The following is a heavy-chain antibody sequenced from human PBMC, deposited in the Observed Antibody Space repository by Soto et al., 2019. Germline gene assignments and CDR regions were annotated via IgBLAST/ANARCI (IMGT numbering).Heavy chain of an antibody. Sequence: QVQLQESGPGLVKPSETLSLTCTVSSGSIRSYHWSWIRQPPGKGLEWIGSIYYSGSTKYNPSLKSRGTMSVDTSKNQFSLKLSSVTAADTAVYYCATDSSGYYEMFDYWGQGTLVTVTS. J-gene: IGHJ4*02. CDR2: IYYSGST. CDR1: SGSIRSYH. CDR3: ATDSSGYYEMFDY. V-gene: IGHV4-59*01. D-gene: IGHD3-22*01.